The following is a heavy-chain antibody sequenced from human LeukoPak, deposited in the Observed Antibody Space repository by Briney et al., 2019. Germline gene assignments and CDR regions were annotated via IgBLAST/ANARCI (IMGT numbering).Heavy chain of an antibody. CDR2: ISSSSSYI. D-gene: IGHD6-13*01. CDR1: RFTLSSYS. J-gene: IGHJ4*02. Sequence: PGGSLRLSCAASRFTLSSYSMNWVRQAPGKGLEWVSSISSSSSYIYYADSVKGRFTISRDNAKNSLYLQMNSLRAEDTAVYYCARDEQQLQGFDYWGQGTLVTVSS. V-gene: IGHV3-21*01. CDR3: ARDEQQLQGFDY.